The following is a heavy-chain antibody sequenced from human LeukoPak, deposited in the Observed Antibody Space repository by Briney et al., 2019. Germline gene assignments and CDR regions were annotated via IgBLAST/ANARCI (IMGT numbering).Heavy chain of an antibody. Sequence: GGSLRLSCAASGFTFSSYAMSWVRQAPGKGLEWVSVISDSGGYTYYADSVKGRFIISRDNSKNTLYLQMNSLRAEDTAVYYCAKAYCSSNRCYFFDYWGQGTLVTVSS. CDR1: GFTFSSYA. V-gene: IGHV3-23*01. CDR2: ISDSGGYT. J-gene: IGHJ4*02. CDR3: AKAYCSSNRCYFFDY. D-gene: IGHD2-2*01.